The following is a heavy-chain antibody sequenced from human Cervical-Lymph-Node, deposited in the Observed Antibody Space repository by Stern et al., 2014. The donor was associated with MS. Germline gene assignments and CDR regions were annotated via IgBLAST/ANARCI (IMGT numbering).Heavy chain of an antibody. CDR2: LHARGAT. J-gene: IGHJ4*02. Sequence: VQLLESGPGLVKPSQTLSLTCTVSGASISSGTSYWSWIRQPAGGGLEWIGRLHARGATYYNPSLKSRVTLSGGTSKTQFSLNLNSVTAADTAVYYCARGHWELLGNNYFDSWGQGTLVTVSS. CDR3: ARGHWELLGNNYFDS. V-gene: IGHV4-61*02. D-gene: IGHD1-26*01. CDR1: GASISSGTSY.